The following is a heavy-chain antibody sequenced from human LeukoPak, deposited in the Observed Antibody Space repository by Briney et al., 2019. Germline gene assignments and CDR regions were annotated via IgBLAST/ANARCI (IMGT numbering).Heavy chain of an antibody. CDR2: IYYSGST. J-gene: IGHJ5*02. D-gene: IGHD2-2*01. CDR1: GGSISSYY. Sequence: SETLSLTCTVSGGSISSYYWSWIRQPPGKGLEWIGYIYYSGSTNYNPSLKSRVTISVDTSKNQFTLKLRSVTAADTAVYYCARHTRIRGAVVPAATFDPWGQGTLVTVSS. V-gene: IGHV4-59*08. CDR3: ARHTRIRGAVVPAATFDP.